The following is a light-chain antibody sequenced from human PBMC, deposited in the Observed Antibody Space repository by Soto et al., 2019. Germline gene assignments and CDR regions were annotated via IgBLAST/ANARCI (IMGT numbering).Light chain of an antibody. CDR3: QQYNNWPRT. V-gene: IGKV3-15*01. J-gene: IGKJ1*01. Sequence: EIVMTQSPATLSVSPGERATLSCRASQSVSSNLAWYQQKPGQAPRLLIYGASTRATGIPARFNDMGSWTEFTLTISSLQSEDLAVYYGQQYNNWPRTFGQGTKVYI. CDR2: GAS. CDR1: QSVSSN.